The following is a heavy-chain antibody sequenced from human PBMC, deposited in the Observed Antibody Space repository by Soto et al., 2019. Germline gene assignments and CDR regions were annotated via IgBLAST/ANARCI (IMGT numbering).Heavy chain of an antibody. CDR3: AHRRRGYAY. CDR2: IYWDDDK. Sequence: QITLKESGPTLVKPTQTLTLTCTFPGFSLSTSGVGVGWIRHPPGKALEWLAVIYWDDDKRYSPSRKNRLTITKATTKNQVVLTMTSMDPVDTATYYCAHRRRGYAYWGQGTLVTVSS. J-gene: IGHJ4*02. CDR1: GFSLSTSGVG. V-gene: IGHV2-5*02. D-gene: IGHD5-18*01.